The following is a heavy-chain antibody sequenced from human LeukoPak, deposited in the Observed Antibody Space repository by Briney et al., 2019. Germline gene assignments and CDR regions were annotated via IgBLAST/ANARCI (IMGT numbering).Heavy chain of an antibody. CDR1: GFTFSSYS. J-gene: IGHJ4*02. V-gene: IGHV3-21*01. CDR2: ISSSSSYI. D-gene: IGHD4-17*01. Sequence: PGGSLRLSCAPSGFTFSSYSMNWVRQAPGKGLEWVSSISSSSSYIYYADSVKGRFTISRGNAKNSLYLQMNSLRAEDTAVYYCAGQTTVTTRYFDYWGQGTLVTVSS. CDR3: AGQTTVTTRYFDY.